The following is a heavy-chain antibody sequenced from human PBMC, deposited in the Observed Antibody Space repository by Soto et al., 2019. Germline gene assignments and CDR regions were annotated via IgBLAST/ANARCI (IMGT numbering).Heavy chain of an antibody. V-gene: IGHV3-30*02. Sequence: GGSLRLSCAASGFTFSSYGMHWVRQAPGKGLEWVAVIWYDGSNKYYADSVKGRFTISRDNSKNTLYLQMNSLRAEDTAVYYCAKGYSSGWYRGDAFDIWGQGTMVTVSS. D-gene: IGHD6-19*01. J-gene: IGHJ3*02. CDR2: IWYDGSNK. CDR3: AKGYSSGWYRGDAFDI. CDR1: GFTFSSYG.